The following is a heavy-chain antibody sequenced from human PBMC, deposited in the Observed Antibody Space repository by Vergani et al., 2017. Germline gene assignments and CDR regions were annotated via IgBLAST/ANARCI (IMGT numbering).Heavy chain of an antibody. CDR2: INAGNGNT. D-gene: IGHD3-16*02. V-gene: IGHV1-3*01. J-gene: IGHJ4*02. CDR3: AREGFYDYVWGSYRLRGGYYFDY. CDR1: GYTFTSYA. Sequence: QVQLVQSGAEVKKPGASVKVSCKASGYTFTSYAMHWVRQSPGQRLEWMGWINAGNGNTKYSQKFQGRVTITSDTSASTAYMELSCLRSEDTAVYYCAREGFYDYVWGSYRLRGGYYFDYWGQGTLVTVSA.